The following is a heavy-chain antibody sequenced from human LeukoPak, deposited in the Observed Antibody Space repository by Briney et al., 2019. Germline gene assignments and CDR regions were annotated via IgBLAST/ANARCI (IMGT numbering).Heavy chain of an antibody. CDR2: INSDGSST. J-gene: IGHJ3*02. CDR3: ARARVVVTPYDAFDI. D-gene: IGHD2-21*02. CDR1: GFTFSSYW. V-gene: IGHV3-74*01. Sequence: GGSLRLSCAASGFTFSSYWMHWVRQAPGKGLVWVSRINSDGSSTSYADSVKGRFTISRDNAKNTLYLQMNSLRAEDTAVCYCARARVVVTPYDAFDIWGQGTMVTVSS.